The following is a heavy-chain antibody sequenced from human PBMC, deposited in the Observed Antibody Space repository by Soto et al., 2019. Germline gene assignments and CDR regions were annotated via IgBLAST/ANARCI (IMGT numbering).Heavy chain of an antibody. CDR1: GGSISSGGYS. CDR3: AVGSGSYYY. V-gene: IGHV4-30-2*01. Sequence: QLQLQESGSGLVKPSQTLSLTCAVSGGSISSGGYSWSWIRQPPGKGLEWIGYIYHSGSTYYNPSLKSRVTISVDRSKDQFSLKLSSVTAAATAGYYGAVGSGSYYYWGQGTLVTVSS. CDR2: IYHSGST. J-gene: IGHJ4*02. D-gene: IGHD3-10*01.